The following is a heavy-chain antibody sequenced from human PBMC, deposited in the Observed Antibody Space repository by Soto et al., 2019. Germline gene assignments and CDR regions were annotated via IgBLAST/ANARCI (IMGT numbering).Heavy chain of an antibody. CDR1: GFTFSSYG. J-gene: IGHJ4*02. Sequence: PGGSLRLSCAASGFTFSSYGMHWVRQAPGKGLEWVAVISYDGSNKYYADYVKGRFTISRDNSKNTLYLQMNSLRAEDTAVYYCAKAIDSSGLNFDYWGQGTLVTVSS. CDR2: ISYDGSNK. V-gene: IGHV3-30*18. D-gene: IGHD3-22*01. CDR3: AKAIDSSGLNFDY.